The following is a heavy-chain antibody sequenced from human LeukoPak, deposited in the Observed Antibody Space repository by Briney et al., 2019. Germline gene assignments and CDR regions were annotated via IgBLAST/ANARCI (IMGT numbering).Heavy chain of an antibody. D-gene: IGHD4-17*01. CDR3: ARMRGSMTTANWFDP. CDR2: IFYSGST. CDR1: GHSISRSDW. V-gene: IGHV4-28*01. Sequence: SETLSLTCDVSGHSISRSDWWSWIRQPPGKGLEWIGYIFYSGSTYYNPSLKSRVTMSIDTSRNQFSLKLSSVTAIDTAVYYCARMRGSMTTANWFDPWGQGTLVTVSS. J-gene: IGHJ5*02.